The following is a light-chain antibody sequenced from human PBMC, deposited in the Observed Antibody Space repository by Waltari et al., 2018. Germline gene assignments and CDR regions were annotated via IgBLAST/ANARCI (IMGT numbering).Light chain of an antibody. J-gene: IGLJ2*01. CDR1: TSNMANNA. V-gene: IGLV1-36*01. CDR3: SVWDDSLNGQV. CDR2: YDE. Sequence: QSVLTQPPSVSEAPRQRVTISCPACTSNMANNAVTWYQQLPGKDPKLLIYYDELLPSGISDRFAASKSGTSASLAISGLQSEDESDYNCSVWDDSLNGQVFGGEYKLTVL.